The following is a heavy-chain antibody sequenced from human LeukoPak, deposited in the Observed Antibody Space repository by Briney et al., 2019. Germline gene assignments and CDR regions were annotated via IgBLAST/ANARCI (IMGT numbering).Heavy chain of an antibody. CDR1: GGSISRGDNY. V-gene: IGHV4-31*03. D-gene: IGHD3-10*01. J-gene: IGHJ3*02. Sequence: ASQTLSLTCTVSGGSISRGDNYWSWIRQYPGKGLECIGCIYYSGRTYYNPSLKSRVTISIDTSRSQFSLRLSSVTAADTAVYYCARDRSGSSSLNAFDIWGQGTMVTVSS. CDR2: IYYSGRT. CDR3: ARDRSGSSSLNAFDI.